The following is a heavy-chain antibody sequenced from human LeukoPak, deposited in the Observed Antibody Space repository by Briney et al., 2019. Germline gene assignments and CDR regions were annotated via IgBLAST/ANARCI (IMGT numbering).Heavy chain of an antibody. J-gene: IGHJ4*02. D-gene: IGHD3-22*01. CDR2: INWNGGST. V-gene: IGHV3-20*04. Sequence: GGSLRLSCAASGFTFDDYGMSWVRQAPGMGLEWVSGINWNGGSTGYADSVKGRFTISRDNAKNSLYLQMNSLRAEDTALYYCARDLYYYDSSGSYFDYWGQGTLVTVSS. CDR3: ARDLYYYDSSGSYFDY. CDR1: GFTFDDYG.